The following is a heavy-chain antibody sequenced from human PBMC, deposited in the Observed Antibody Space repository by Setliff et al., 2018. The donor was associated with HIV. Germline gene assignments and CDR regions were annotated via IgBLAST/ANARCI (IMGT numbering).Heavy chain of an antibody. CDR2: IIHSGGT. D-gene: IGHD6-13*01. CDR1: GGSFSGYY. CDR3: ARDDSGWYMY. V-gene: IGHV4-34*12. Sequence: SETLSLTCAVYGGSFSGYYWNWIRQPPGKGLEWIGEIIHSGGTNYNPSLKSRVTISVDTSKNQFSLTVNSVSAADTAIYFCARDDSGWYMYWGQGTLVTVSS. J-gene: IGHJ4*02.